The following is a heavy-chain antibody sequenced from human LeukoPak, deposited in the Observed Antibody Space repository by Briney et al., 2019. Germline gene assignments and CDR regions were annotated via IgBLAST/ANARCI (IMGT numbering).Heavy chain of an antibody. CDR3: ARGGNYFDY. CDR1: GGSISSGGYY. V-gene: IGHV4-31*03. D-gene: IGHD1-1*01. J-gene: IGHJ4*02. CDR2: IYYTGST. Sequence: SETLSLTCTVSGGSISSGGYYWNWIRQHPGKGLEWIGYIYYTGSTYFNPSLRSRLTISMDTSKNQFSLKLSSVTVADTALYYCARGGNYFDYWGQGSLVTVSS.